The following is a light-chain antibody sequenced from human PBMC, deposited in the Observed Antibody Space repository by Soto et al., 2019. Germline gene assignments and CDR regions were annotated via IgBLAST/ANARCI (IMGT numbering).Light chain of an antibody. CDR2: EVS. Sequence: QSALTQHASVSGSPGQSITISCTGTSSDVGAYTYVSWYQQHQGKAPKLMSFEVSDRPSGVSNRFSGSKSGNTASLTISGLQAEDEADYYCSSYTTSNTLVFGGGTQLAVL. CDR3: SSYTTSNTLV. CDR1: SSDVGAYTY. V-gene: IGLV2-14*01. J-gene: IGLJ2*01.